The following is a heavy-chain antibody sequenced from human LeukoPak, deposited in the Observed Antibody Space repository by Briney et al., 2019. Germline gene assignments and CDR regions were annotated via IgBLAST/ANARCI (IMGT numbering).Heavy chain of an antibody. CDR3: ASHSGWYERFDY. CDR2: IKQDGSEK. J-gene: IGHJ4*02. CDR1: GYTFSSYW. Sequence: PGGSLRLSCAASGYTFSSYWMSWVRQAPGKGLEWVANIKQDGSEKYYVDSVKGRFTTSRDNAKNSLYLQMNSLRAEDTAVYYCASHSGWYERFDYWGQGTLVTVSS. D-gene: IGHD6-19*01. V-gene: IGHV3-7*01.